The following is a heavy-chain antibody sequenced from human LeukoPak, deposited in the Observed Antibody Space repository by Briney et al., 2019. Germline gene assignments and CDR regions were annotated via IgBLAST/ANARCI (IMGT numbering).Heavy chain of an antibody. Sequence: PSETLSLTCTVSGISINPYYWTWLRQPAGKGLEWIGRIISTTGSANYNPSLKSRVTMSVDTSKNQFSLKLSSVTAADTAVYYCARLGYYDSSGYYCFDYWGQGTLVTVSS. CDR1: GISINPYY. CDR3: ARLGYYDSSGYYCFDY. V-gene: IGHV4-4*07. CDR2: IISTTGSA. J-gene: IGHJ4*02. D-gene: IGHD3-22*01.